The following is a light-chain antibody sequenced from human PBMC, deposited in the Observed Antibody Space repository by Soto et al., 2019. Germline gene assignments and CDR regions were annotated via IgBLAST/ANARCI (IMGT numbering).Light chain of an antibody. Sequence: IQMTQSPSTLSASVGDRVTITCRASQSIGTWMAWYQQKPGKAPKVLIYKASILESGVPSRFSGSGSGTEFTLTISSLQPDDFATCYCQQYNSVFGQGTKVDIK. V-gene: IGKV1-5*03. CDR1: QSIGTW. CDR2: KAS. CDR3: QQYNSV. J-gene: IGKJ1*01.